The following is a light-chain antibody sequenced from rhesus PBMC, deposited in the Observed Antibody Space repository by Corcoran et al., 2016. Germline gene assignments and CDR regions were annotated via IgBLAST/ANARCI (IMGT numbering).Light chain of an antibody. CDR2: GAS. CDR3: QHYYNPPCS. J-gene: IGKJ2*01. CDR1: QGNTND. Sequence: DIQMTQSPSSPSAAVGDRDTITRRACQGNTNDLAWYQQTPGETPKLLIYGASSLQSGLPSRFSGNASRTDFTLTINSLQSVDFASYCCQHYYNPPCSFCQGTKVEIE. V-gene: IGKV1-33*02.